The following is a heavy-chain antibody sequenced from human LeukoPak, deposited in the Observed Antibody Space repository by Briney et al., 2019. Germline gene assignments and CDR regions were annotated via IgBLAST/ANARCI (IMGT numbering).Heavy chain of an antibody. J-gene: IGHJ4*02. Sequence: GGSLRLSCVASGFTLRNTWMAWVRRAPGKGLEWVANINQDASTKHYVDSVKGRFTISRDNAKNSLYLQMNSLRAEDTAVYYCARDQSGNLDYWGQGTLVTVSA. D-gene: IGHD1-26*01. CDR1: GFTLRNTW. CDR3: ARDQSGNLDY. V-gene: IGHV3-7*01. CDR2: INQDASTK.